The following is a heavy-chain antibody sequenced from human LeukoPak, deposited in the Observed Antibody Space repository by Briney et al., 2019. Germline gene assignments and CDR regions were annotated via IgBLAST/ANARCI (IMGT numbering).Heavy chain of an antibody. CDR2: IYYNGST. CDR3: ATGKVFPTYDFWSGPIDY. D-gene: IGHD3-3*01. V-gene: IGHV4-39*07. CDR1: GGAISSSRHS. J-gene: IGHJ4*02. Sequence: SETLSLTCTVSGGAISSSRHSWTWIRQPPGKGLEWIGIIYYNGSTYYNPSLKSRVTISVDTSKDQFSLKLSSVTAADIAVYYCATGKVFPTYDFWSGPIDYWGQGTLVTVSS.